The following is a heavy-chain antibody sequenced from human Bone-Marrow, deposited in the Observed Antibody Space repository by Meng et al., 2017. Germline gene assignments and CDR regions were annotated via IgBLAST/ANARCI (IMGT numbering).Heavy chain of an antibody. Sequence: GESLKISCAASGYTFTSYYMHWVRQAPGQGLEWMGIINPSGGSTSYAQKFQGRVTMTRDTSTSTVYMELSSLRSEDTAVYYCARVTTAMAYYFDYWGQGTLVTVS. D-gene: IGHD5-18*01. J-gene: IGHJ4*02. CDR3: ARVTTAMAYYFDY. CDR2: INPSGGST. V-gene: IGHV1-46*01. CDR1: GYTFTSYY.